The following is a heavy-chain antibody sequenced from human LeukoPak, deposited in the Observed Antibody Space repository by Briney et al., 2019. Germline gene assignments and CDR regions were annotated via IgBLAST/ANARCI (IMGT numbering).Heavy chain of an antibody. CDR2: IYYSGST. V-gene: IGHV4-59*08. CDR1: GGSISSYY. J-gene: IGHJ4*02. D-gene: IGHD3-9*01. Sequence: SETLSLTCTVSGGSISSYYWSWIRQPPGKGLEWIGYIYYSGSTNYNPSLKSRVTISVDTSKNQFSLKLSSVTAADTAVYYCARHAVGLRYFDWLDYWGQGTLVTVSS. CDR3: ARHAVGLRYFDWLDY.